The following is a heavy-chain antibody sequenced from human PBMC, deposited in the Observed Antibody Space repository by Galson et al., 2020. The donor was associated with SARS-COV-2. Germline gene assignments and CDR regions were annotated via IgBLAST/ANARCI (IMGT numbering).Heavy chain of an antibody. CDR2: IKEDGGEE. J-gene: IGHJ3*02. Sequence: ESLKISCAASGFTSGDYWMTWVRQAPGKGLEWVANIKEDGGEENYADSVRGRFTISRDNAMNSLSLQMNSLRAEDTAVYYCARDRGATYFYNSRIRYYDALDIWGQGTMVTVSS. CDR1: GFTSGDYW. V-gene: IGHV3-7*01. CDR3: ARDRGATYFYNSRIRYYDALDI. D-gene: IGHD3-10*01.